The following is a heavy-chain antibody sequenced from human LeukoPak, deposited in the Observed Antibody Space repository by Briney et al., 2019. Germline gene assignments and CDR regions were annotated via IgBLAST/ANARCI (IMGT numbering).Heavy chain of an antibody. Sequence: SETLSLTCAVYGGSFSGYYWSWIRQPPGKGLEWIGEINHSGSTNYNPSLKSRVTISVDTSKNQFSLKLSSVTAADTAVYYCARRRLRYPFDPWGQGTLVTVSS. CDR2: INHSGST. CDR3: ARRRLRYPFDP. J-gene: IGHJ5*02. CDR1: GGSFSGYY. D-gene: IGHD3-9*01. V-gene: IGHV4-34*01.